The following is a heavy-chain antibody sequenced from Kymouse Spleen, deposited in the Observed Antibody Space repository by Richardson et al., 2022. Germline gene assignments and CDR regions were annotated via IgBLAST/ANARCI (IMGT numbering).Heavy chain of an antibody. D-gene: IGHD3-16*02,IGHD7-27*02. J-gene: IGHJ4*02. CDR1: GGSFSGYY. Sequence: QVQLQQWGAGLLKPSETLSLTCAVYGGSFSGYYWSWIRQPPGKGLEWIGEINHSGSTNYNPSLKSRVTISVDTSKNQFSLKLSSVTAADTAVYYCARNPLGAVGTPPLF*LLGPGNPGHRLL. CDR2: INHSGST. CDR3: ARNPLGAVGTPPLF*L. V-gene: IGHV4-34*01.